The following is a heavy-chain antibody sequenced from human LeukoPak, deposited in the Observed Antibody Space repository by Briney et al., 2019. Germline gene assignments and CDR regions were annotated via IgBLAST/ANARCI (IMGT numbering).Heavy chain of an antibody. J-gene: IGHJ4*02. CDR1: GFTFSSYA. V-gene: IGHV3-30-3*02. CDR2: MSFDGTHI. Sequence: PGRSLRLSCAASGFTFSSYAMHWVRQAPGKGLEWVAVMSFDGTHIYYADSVKGRFTISRDNSKNTLYLQMNSLRAEDTAVYYCAKERKLLPFDCWGQGTPVTVSS. CDR3: AKERKLLPFDC. D-gene: IGHD4-23*01.